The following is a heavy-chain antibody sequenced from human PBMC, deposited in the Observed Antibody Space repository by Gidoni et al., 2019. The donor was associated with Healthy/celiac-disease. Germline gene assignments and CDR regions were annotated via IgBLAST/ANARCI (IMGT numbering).Heavy chain of an antibody. J-gene: IGHJ6*02. CDR1: GFTFDDYA. CDR3: AKDNRWGDFWSGPFYGMDV. CDR2: ISWNSGSI. V-gene: IGHV3-9*01. Sequence: EVQLVESGGGLVQPGRSLRLSCAASGFTFDDYAMHWVPQAPGKGLEWVSGISWNSGSICYADSVKGRFTISRDNAKNSLYLQMNSLRAEDTALYYCAKDNRWGDFWSGPFYGMDVWGQGTTVTVSS. D-gene: IGHD3-3*01.